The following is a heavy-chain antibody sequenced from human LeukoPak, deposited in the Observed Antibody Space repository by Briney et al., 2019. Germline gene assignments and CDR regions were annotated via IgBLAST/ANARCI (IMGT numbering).Heavy chain of an antibody. Sequence: SQTLSLTCAISGDSVSSNSAAWNWTRQSPSRGLEWLGRTYYRSKWYNDYAVSVKSRITINPDTSKNQFSLQLNSVTPEDTAVYYCARDSGSGWYVSSGWFDPWGQGTLVTVSS. CDR1: GDSVSSNSAA. CDR2: TYYRSKWYN. V-gene: IGHV6-1*01. CDR3: ARDSGSGWYVSSGWFDP. D-gene: IGHD6-19*01. J-gene: IGHJ5*02.